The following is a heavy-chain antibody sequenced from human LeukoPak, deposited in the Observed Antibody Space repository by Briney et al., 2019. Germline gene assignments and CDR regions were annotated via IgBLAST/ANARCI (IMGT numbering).Heavy chain of an antibody. CDR2: IYTTGNT. CDR1: SGSLNSYY. CDR3: ARHGYTASHYFLDY. Sequence: PSETLSLTCTVSSGSLNSYYWGWVRQPAGRGLEWIGRIYTTGNTHYNPSLKSRLTMSIDTSRRQFSLNLTSVTAADTAIYYCARHGYTASHYFLDYWSQGTLVTVSS. J-gene: IGHJ4*02. V-gene: IGHV4-4*07. D-gene: IGHD3-16*01.